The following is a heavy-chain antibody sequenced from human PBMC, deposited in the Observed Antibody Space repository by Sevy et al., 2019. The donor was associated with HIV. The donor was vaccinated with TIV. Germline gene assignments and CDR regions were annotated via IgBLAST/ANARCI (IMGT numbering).Heavy chain of an antibody. CDR2: INTDQSST. CDR1: GFTFTNYW. J-gene: IGHJ4*02. D-gene: IGHD1-26*01. CDR3: VRGRPTYFDS. V-gene: IGHV3-74*01. Sequence: GGSVRLSCTASGFTFTNYWMHWVRQAPGKGLVWVSHINTDQSSTTYADSVKGRFTISRDNAKNTLYLQLNSLRDDDTAVYYCVRGRPTYFDSWGQGTLVTVSS.